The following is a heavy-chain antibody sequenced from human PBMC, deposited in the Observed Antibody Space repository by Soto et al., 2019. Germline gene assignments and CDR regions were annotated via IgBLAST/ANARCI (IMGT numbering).Heavy chain of an antibody. CDR2: ISYDGSNK. CDR3: ARPPPSSGWSSEY. Sequence: SCAASGFTFSSYAMHWVRQAPGKGLEWVAVISYDGSNKYYADSVKGRFTISRDNSKNTLSLQMNSLRPEDTAVYYCARPPPSSGWSSEYWGQGTVVTVSS. V-gene: IGHV3-30-3*01. CDR1: GFTFSSYA. J-gene: IGHJ4*02. D-gene: IGHD6-19*01.